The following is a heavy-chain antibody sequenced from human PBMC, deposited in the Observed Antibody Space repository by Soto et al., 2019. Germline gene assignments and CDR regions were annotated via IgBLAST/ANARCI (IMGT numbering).Heavy chain of an antibody. J-gene: IGHJ5*02. D-gene: IGHD2-15*01. V-gene: IGHV4-30-4*01. CDR1: GGSISSGDYY. CDR3: ARVRYCSGGSCYSDWFDP. CDR2: IYYSGNT. Sequence: PSETLSLTCTVSGGSISSGDYYWSWIRQPPGKGLEWIGYIYYSGNTYYNPSLKSRVTISVDTSKNQFSLKLSSVTAADTAVYYCARVRYCSGGSCYSDWFDPWGQGTLVTVSS.